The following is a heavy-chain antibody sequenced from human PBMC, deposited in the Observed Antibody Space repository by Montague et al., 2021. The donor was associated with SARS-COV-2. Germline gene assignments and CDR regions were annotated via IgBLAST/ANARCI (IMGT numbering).Heavy chain of an antibody. D-gene: IGHD3-3*01. J-gene: IGHJ2*01. CDR3: ARLNGWGIVFLVAVPRKNCYFDV. CDR2: IYHSGTT. Sequence: SETLSLTCSVFGSSLSDAYWTWTRLPPGQGLEWYGVIYHSGTTNYNPSLKSRLSISVDTSKNQFSLTLNSVTAADTAVYYCARLNGWGIVFLVAVPRKNCYFDVWGRGTLVTVSS. CDR1: GSSLSDAY. V-gene: IGHV4-34*01.